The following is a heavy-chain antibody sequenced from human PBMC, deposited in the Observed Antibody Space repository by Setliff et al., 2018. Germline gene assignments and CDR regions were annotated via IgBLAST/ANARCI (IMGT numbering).Heavy chain of an antibody. CDR3: ARGRNIAARLLDS. CDR2: INHRGST. CDR1: GGTFSDYY. V-gene: IGHV4-34*01. Sequence: KPSETLSLTCAAYGGTFSDYYWTWIRQPPGKGLEWVGEINHRGSTTYNPSLKSRVTISIDTSKDQFSLKLISMTAADTAVYYCARGRNIAARLLDSWGQGTLVTVSS. D-gene: IGHD6-6*01. J-gene: IGHJ4*02.